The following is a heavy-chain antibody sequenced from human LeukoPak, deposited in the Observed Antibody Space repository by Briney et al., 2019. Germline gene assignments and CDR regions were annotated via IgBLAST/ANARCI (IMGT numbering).Heavy chain of an antibody. CDR2: ISWNGGSI. V-gene: IGHV3-9*03. J-gene: IGHJ3*02. CDR1: GFTFDDYA. Sequence: GGSLRLSCAASGFTFDDYAMHWVRQAPGKGLEWVSGISWNGGSIGYADSVKGRFTISRDNAKNSLYLQMNSLRAEDMALYYCAKDMGCSSTSCYNDAFDIWGQGTMVTVSS. CDR3: AKDMGCSSTSCYNDAFDI. D-gene: IGHD2-2*01.